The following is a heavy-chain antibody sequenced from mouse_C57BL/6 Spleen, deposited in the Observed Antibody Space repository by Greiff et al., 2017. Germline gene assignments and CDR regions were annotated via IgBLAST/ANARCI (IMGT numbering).Heavy chain of an antibody. V-gene: IGHV1-18*01. CDR3: ARSCENYFDY. Sequence: VQLQQPGPELVKPGASVKIPCKASGYTFTDYNMDWVKQSHGKSLEWIGDINPNNGGTIYNQKFKSKATLTVDKSSSTAYMELRSLTSEDSAIYYCARSCENYFDYWGQGTTLTVSS. CDR1: GYTFTDYN. CDR2: INPNNGGT. J-gene: IGHJ2*01.